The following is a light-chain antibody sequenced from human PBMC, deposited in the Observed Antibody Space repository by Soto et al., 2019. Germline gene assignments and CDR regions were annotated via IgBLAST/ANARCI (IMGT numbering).Light chain of an antibody. CDR1: QSVSSN. J-gene: IGKJ1*01. CDR3: QQYNNWPPTWT. CDR2: GAS. Sequence: EIVMTQSPATLSVSPGERATLSCRASQSVSSNLAWYQQKPGQAPRLLIYGASTRATAIPARFSGSGSGTEFTRTISGVQSEGFAVYYCQQYNNWPPTWTFGQGTKVEIK. V-gene: IGKV3-15*01.